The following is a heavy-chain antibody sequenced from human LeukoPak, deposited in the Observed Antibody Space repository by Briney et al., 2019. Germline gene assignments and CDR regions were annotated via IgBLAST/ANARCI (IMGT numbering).Heavy chain of an antibody. CDR2: INPNSGDT. CDR1: GYIFTGYY. Sequence: ASVKVSCRASGYIFTGYYMHWVRQAPGQGLERMGWINPNSGDTNSEQKFQGRLTMTRDTSISTAYMELSRLRSDDTAIYYCARAYYYHMDVWGKGTTVTISS. V-gene: IGHV1-2*02. J-gene: IGHJ6*03. CDR3: ARAYYYHMDV.